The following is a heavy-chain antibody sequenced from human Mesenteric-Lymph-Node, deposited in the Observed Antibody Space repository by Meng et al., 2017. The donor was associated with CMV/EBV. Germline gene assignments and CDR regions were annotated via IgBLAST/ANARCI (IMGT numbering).Heavy chain of an antibody. J-gene: IGHJ3*02. CDR1: GYTSTTYD. Sequence: ASVKVSCKASGYTSTTYDINWVQQAPGQGLEWMGWINPNSGAAGYSQKFQGRVAMTRNASPDTVYMEVTSLTSEDTAVYYCARRPIFGVAIAINAFDIWGQGTMVTVSS. CDR2: INPNSGAA. D-gene: IGHD3-3*01. CDR3: ARRPIFGVAIAINAFDI. V-gene: IGHV1-8*01.